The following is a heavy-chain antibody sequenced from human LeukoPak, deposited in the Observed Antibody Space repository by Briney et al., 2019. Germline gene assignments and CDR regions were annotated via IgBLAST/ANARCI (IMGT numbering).Heavy chain of an antibody. V-gene: IGHV1-18*01. CDR3: ARDLEEARSSSWQGPNDPFDP. CDR2: INAYIGNT. D-gene: IGHD6-13*01. CDR1: GYTFTSCG. Sequence: ASVRISCKASGYTFTSCGIGCMRQAPAHRLEWMGWINAYIGNTHYAQTFHGRVTMTTDTSTSTAYMELRSPRSDDTAVDYCARDLEEARSSSWQGPNDPFDPWGEGSLVTVSS. J-gene: IGHJ5*02.